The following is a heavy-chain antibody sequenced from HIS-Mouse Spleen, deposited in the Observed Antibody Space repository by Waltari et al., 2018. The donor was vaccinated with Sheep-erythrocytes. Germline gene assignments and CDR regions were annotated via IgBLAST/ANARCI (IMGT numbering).Heavy chain of an antibody. CDR3: AQTGATTPHFDY. V-gene: IGHV1-69*04. J-gene: IGHJ4*02. CDR2: TVPILGMA. D-gene: IGHD1-26*01. Sequence: QVQLVQSGAEVKKPGSSVKVSCKASGGTFSSYAISWVRQAPGQGLDWMGRTVPILGMAKYAQKFKGRVTITADKSTSTAYRELSSVRSEDTAVYYCAQTGATTPHFDYWGQGTLVTVSS. CDR1: GGTFSSYA.